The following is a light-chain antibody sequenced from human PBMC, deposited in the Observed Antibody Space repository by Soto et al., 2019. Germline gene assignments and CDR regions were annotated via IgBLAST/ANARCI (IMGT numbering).Light chain of an antibody. Sequence: EIVMTQSPATLSVSPGERVTLSCRASQSVYSNLAWYQQKPGQAPRLLIHGSFTRATGIPARFSGSGSGTEFTLTISSLQSEDFAVYYCQQFNQWPLTFGGGTKVVI. CDR3: QQFNQWPLT. CDR1: QSVYSN. J-gene: IGKJ4*01. CDR2: GSF. V-gene: IGKV3-15*01.